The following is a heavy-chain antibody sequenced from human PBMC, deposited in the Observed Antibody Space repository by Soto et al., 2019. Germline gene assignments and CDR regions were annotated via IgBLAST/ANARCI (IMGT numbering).Heavy chain of an antibody. V-gene: IGHV3-33*01. D-gene: IGHD5-12*01. Sequence: LRLSCAASGFTFSSYGFHWVRQAPGKGLEWVAVIWYDGSKTYYVESVRGRFTISRDNSKNTLYLQMNSLRAEDTAVYCCARDLGSTNYYFDYWGLGTLVTVSS. CDR1: GFTFSSYG. J-gene: IGHJ4*02. CDR3: ARDLGSTNYYFDY. CDR2: IWYDGSKT.